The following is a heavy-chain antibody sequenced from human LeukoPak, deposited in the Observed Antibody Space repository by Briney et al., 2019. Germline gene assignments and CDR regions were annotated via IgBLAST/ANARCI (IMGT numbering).Heavy chain of an antibody. CDR1: GFIVSSNH. J-gene: IGHJ4*02. V-gene: IGHV3-53*01. Sequence: GGSLRLSCAAFGFIVSSNHMTWVRQAPGKGLEWVSVIYSGGTTYYADSVKGRFTISRDNSKNTLYLQMNSLRAEDTAVYYCARAVKPPLVGIVLYPYYFDSWGQGTLVTVSS. CDR3: ARAVKPPLVGIVLYPYYFDS. D-gene: IGHD2-8*01. CDR2: IYSGGTT.